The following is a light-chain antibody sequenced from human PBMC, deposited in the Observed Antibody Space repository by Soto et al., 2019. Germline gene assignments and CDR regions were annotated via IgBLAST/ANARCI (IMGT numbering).Light chain of an antibody. CDR3: QQYDNLPTFT. V-gene: IGKV1-33*01. J-gene: IGKJ3*01. CDR2: DAS. Sequence: DIQMTQSPSSLSSSVGDRVTITYQASQDISNHLNWYQQKPGKAPKLLIYDASNLETGVPSRFSGSGSETDFTFTITSLQPEDIATYYCQQYDNLPTFTFGPGTKEDFK. CDR1: QDISNH.